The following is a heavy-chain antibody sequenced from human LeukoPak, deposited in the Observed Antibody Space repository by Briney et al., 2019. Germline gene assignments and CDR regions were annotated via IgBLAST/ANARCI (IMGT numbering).Heavy chain of an antibody. CDR2: IYYSGST. J-gene: IGHJ6*03. Sequence: SETLSLTCTVSGGSISSNNYYWGWIRQPPGKGLEWIGSIYYSGSTHYNPSLKSRVTISVDTSKNQFSLKLSSVTAADTAVYYCARGLNLYYYYYYMDVWGKGTTVTVSS. CDR3: ARGLNLYYYYYYMDV. CDR1: GGSISSNNYY. D-gene: IGHD2-8*01. V-gene: IGHV4-39*07.